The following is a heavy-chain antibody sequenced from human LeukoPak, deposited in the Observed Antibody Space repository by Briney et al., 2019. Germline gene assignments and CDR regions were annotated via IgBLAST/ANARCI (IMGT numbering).Heavy chain of an antibody. V-gene: IGHV3-23*01. J-gene: IGHJ3*02. D-gene: IGHD1-1*01. CDR1: GFTSATSV. Sequence: GGSLRLSCAASGFTSATSVMTWVRQAPGKGLEWVSAISGSGDFTYYADSVKGRFTISRDNSKKTLYLQMNSLRAEDTAVYYCAKSLLTTATGTGRAFDIWGQGTMVTVSA. CDR3: AKSLLTTATGTGRAFDI. CDR2: ISGSGDFT.